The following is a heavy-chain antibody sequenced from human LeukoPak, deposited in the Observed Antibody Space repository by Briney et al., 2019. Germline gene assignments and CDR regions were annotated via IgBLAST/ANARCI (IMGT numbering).Heavy chain of an antibody. Sequence: GGSLRLSCAASGSTFSSYGMHWVRQAPGKGLEWVAVIWYDGSNKYYADSVKGRFTISRDDGQNSLSLHMNSVRAEDTAVYYCGYTNNFYHWGQGALVVVSA. CDR2: IWYDGSNK. J-gene: IGHJ4*02. CDR3: GYTNNFYH. CDR1: GSTFSSYG. V-gene: IGHV3-33*03. D-gene: IGHD3-16*02.